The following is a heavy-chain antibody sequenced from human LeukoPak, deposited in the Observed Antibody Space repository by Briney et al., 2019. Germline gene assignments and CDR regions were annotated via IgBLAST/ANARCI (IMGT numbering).Heavy chain of an antibody. CDR2: INPSGGST. CDR3: AREPLSTGLDY. J-gene: IGHJ4*02. D-gene: IGHD2-2*01. V-gene: IGHV1-46*01. Sequence: ASVKVSCKASGYTFTGYYMHWVRQAPGQGLEWMGIINPSGGSTSYAQKFQGRVTMTRDMSTSTVYMELSSLRSEDTAVYYCAREPLSTGLDYWGQGTLVTVSS. CDR1: GYTFTGYY.